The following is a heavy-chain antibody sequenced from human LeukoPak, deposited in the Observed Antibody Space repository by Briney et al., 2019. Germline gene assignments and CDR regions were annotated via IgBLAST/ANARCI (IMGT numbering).Heavy chain of an antibody. J-gene: IGHJ3*02. Sequence: GGSLRLSCAASGFTFSSYWMSWVRQAPGKGLEWVANIKQDGSEKYYVDSVKGRFTFSRDNAKDSLYLQMNNLRAEDTAVYYCATSTTGTTYAFDIWGQGTMVTVSS. CDR1: GFTFSSYW. CDR2: IKQDGSEK. CDR3: ATSTTGTTYAFDI. V-gene: IGHV3-7*01. D-gene: IGHD1-1*01.